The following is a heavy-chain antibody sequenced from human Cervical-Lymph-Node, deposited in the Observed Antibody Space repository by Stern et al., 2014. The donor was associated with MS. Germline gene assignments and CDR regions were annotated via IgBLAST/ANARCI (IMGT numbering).Heavy chain of an antibody. J-gene: IGHJ6*02. CDR2: IYYSGSS. CDR3: ARFGGYYFYGMDV. V-gene: IGHV4-59*01. CDR1: GGSISSAY. D-gene: IGHD3-10*01. Sequence: QVQLQESGPGLVKPSETLTLTCTVSGGSISSAYWSWIRQPPGKGLEWIGYIYYSGSSNYNPPLKSRVTISVDTSNNQFSLKLSSVTAADTAAYFCARFGGYYFYGMDVWGQGTTVTVSS.